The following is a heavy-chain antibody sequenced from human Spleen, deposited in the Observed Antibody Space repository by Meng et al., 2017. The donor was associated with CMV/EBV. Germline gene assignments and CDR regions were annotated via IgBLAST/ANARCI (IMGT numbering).Heavy chain of an antibody. Sequence: CAASGFTFSSYAMHWVRQAPGKGLKWVAVISYDGNNKFYADSVKGRFTISRDNSKNTLYLQMNSLRTEDTAVYYCARDSSDYETIDYWGQGTLVTVSS. V-gene: IGHV3-30-3*01. D-gene: IGHD4-17*01. J-gene: IGHJ4*02. CDR2: ISYDGNNK. CDR3: ARDSSDYETIDY. CDR1: GFTFSSYA.